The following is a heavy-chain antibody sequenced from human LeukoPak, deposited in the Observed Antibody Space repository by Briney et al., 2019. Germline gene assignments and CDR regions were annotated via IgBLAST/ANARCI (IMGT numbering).Heavy chain of an antibody. V-gene: IGHV4-39*07. CDR1: GGSISSSSYY. Sequence: TSETLSLTCTVSGGSISSSSYYWGWIRQPPGKGLEWIGSIYYSGSTYYNPSLKSRVTISVDTSKNQFSLKLSSVTAADTVVYYCARENYRSGYALGFDYWGQGTLVTVSS. CDR3: ARENYRSGYALGFDY. J-gene: IGHJ4*02. D-gene: IGHD3-22*01. CDR2: IYYSGST.